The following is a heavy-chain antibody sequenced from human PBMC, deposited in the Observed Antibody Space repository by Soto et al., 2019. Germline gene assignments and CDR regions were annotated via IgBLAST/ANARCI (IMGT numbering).Heavy chain of an antibody. V-gene: IGHV5-10-1*01. D-gene: IGHD5-12*01. CDR3: AGSGYDYGSFDY. J-gene: IGHJ4*02. CDR1: GYSFTSYW. CDR2: IDPSDSYT. Sequence: PGESLKISCKGSGYSFTSYWISWVRQMPGKGLEWMGRIDPSDSYTNYSPSFQGHVTISADKSISTAYLQWSSLKASDTAMYYCAGSGYDYGSFDYWGQGTLVTVYS.